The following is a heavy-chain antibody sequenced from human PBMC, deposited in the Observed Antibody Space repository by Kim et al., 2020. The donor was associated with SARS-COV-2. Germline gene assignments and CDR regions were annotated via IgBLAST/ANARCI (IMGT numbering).Heavy chain of an antibody. CDR3: AKSTGINMIVVVINYAFDI. CDR1: GGSISSSSYY. Sequence: SQTLSLTCTVSGGSISSSSYYWGWIRQPPGKGLECIGSIYYSGSTYYNPSLKSRVTISVDTSKNQFSLKLSSVTAADTAVYYCAKSTGINMIVVVINYAFDIWGQETMVTVSS. V-gene: IGHV4-39*07. CDR2: IYYSGST. J-gene: IGHJ3*02. D-gene: IGHD3-22*01.